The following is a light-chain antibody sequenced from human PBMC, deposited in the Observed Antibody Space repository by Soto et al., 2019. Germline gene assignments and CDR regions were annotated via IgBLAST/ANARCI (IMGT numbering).Light chain of an antibody. J-gene: IGKJ1*01. V-gene: IGKV3D-15*01. CDR1: QSVSSY. CDR3: QQYNKWPQT. Sequence: EIVMTQSPADLSVSPGERATLSCRASQSVSSYLAWYQQKPGQAPRLLIYGASTRATGIPARFSGSGSGTEFTLTISSLQSEDIAVYYCQQYNKWPQTFGQGTKVDIK. CDR2: GAS.